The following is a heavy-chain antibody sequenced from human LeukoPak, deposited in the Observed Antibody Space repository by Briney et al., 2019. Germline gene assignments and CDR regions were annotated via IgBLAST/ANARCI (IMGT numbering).Heavy chain of an antibody. J-gene: IGHJ4*02. V-gene: IGHV3-33*01. CDR2: IWYDGSNK. CDR1: GFTFSSYG. Sequence: GGSLRLSCAASGFTFSSYGMHWVRQAPGKGLEWVAVIWYDGSNKYYADSVKGRFTISRGNSKNTLYLQMNSLRAEDTAVYYCARDNALWFGELSGYFDYWGQGTLVTVSS. D-gene: IGHD3-10*01. CDR3: ARDNALWFGELSGYFDY.